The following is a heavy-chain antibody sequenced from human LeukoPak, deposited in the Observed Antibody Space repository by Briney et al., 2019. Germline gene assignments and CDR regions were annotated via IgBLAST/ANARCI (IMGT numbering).Heavy chain of an antibody. CDR3: ARGIVGATYDYYYYMDV. J-gene: IGHJ6*03. D-gene: IGHD1-26*01. CDR1: GFTFSSYE. Sequence: PGGSLRLSCAASGFTFSSYEMNWVRQAPGKGLEWVSYISSSGSTIYYADSVKGRFTISRDNAKNSLYLQMNSLRAEDTAVYYCARGIVGATYDYYYYMDVWGKGTTVTVSS. CDR2: ISSSGSTI. V-gene: IGHV3-48*03.